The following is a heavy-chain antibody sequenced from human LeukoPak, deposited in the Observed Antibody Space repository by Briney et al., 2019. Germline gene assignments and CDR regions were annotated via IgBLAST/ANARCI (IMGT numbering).Heavy chain of an antibody. D-gene: IGHD3-10*01. CDR3: ARGSGTTYRPSDY. V-gene: IGHV4-59*13. CDR1: GGSSISYY. J-gene: IGHJ4*02. CDR2: IYYSGST. Sequence: PSETLSLTCTVSGGSSISYYWSWIRQPPGKGLEYIGYIYYSGSTNYNPSLKSRVTISVDTSKNQLSLNLRSVTAADTAVYYCARGSGTTYRPSDYWGQGILVTVSS.